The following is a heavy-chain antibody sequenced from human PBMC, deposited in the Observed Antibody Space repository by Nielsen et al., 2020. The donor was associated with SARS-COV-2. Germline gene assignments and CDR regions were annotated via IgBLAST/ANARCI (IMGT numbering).Heavy chain of an antibody. J-gene: IGHJ6*03. CDR2: IGTAGDT. Sequence: GGSLRLSCAASGFTSSSYDMHWVRQATGKGLEWVSAIGTAGDTYYPGSVKGRFTISRENAKNSLYLQMNSLRAGDTAVYYCARSGHYYYHMDVWGKGTTVTVSS. D-gene: IGHD6-25*01. CDR3: ARSGHYYYHMDV. V-gene: IGHV3-13*01. CDR1: GFTSSSYD.